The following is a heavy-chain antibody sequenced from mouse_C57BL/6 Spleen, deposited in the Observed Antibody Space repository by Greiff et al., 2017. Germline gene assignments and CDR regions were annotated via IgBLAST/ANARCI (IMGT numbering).Heavy chain of an antibody. V-gene: IGHV1-50*01. CDR1: GYTFTSYW. CDR3: ARGGIDGYQYYFDY. CDR2: IDPSDSYT. D-gene: IGHD2-3*01. J-gene: IGHJ2*01. Sequence: VQLQQSGAELVKPGASVKLSCKASGYTFTSYWMQWVKQRPGQGLEWIGEIDPSDSYTNYNQKFKGKATLTVDTSSSTAYMQLSSLTSEDSAVYYCARGGIDGYQYYFDYWGQGTTLTVSS.